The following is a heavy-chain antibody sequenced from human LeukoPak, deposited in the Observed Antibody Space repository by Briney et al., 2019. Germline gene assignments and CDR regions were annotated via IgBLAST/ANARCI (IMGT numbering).Heavy chain of an antibody. Sequence: PSETLSLTCTVSGGSISSTSYYWGWIRQPPGKGPEWVSSISPSSDYMYYADSVKGRFTISRDNAKNSVYLLMNNLRAEDTAVYYCARDPTTGYYKGQAFDIWGQGTMVTVSS. CDR2: ISPSSDYM. CDR3: ARDPTTGYYKGQAFDI. CDR1: GGSISSTS. D-gene: IGHD3-9*01. J-gene: IGHJ3*02. V-gene: IGHV3-21*01.